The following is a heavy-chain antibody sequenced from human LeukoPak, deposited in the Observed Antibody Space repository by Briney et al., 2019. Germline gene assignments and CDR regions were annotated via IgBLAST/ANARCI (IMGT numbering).Heavy chain of an antibody. Sequence: SETLSLTCAVYGGSFSGYYWSWVRQPPGEGLEWIGEINNSGSSNYNPSLNSRVTISVDTSKNQFSLKLRSVTAADTSVYYCARRRVGATFYYYYYMDVWGKGTTVTVSS. J-gene: IGHJ6*03. D-gene: IGHD1-26*01. CDR2: INNSGSS. V-gene: IGHV4-34*01. CDR3: ARRRVGATFYYYYYMDV. CDR1: GGSFSGYY.